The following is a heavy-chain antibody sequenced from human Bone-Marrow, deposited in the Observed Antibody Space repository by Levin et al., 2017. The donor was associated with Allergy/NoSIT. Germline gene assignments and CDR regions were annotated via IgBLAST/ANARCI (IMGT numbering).Heavy chain of an antibody. CDR3: ARRGLNYGSSWYLGWFDP. CDR1: GYSFTSYW. CDR2: IYPGDSDT. J-gene: IGHJ5*02. D-gene: IGHD6-13*01. Sequence: ASVKVSCKGSGYSFTSYWIGWVRQMPGKGLEWMGIIYPGDSDTRYSPSFQGQVTISADKSISTAYLQWSSLKASDTAMYYCARRGLNYGSSWYLGWFDPWGQGTLVTVSS. V-gene: IGHV5-51*01.